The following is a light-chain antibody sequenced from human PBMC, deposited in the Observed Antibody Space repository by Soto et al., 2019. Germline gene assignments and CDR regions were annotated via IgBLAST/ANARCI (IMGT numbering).Light chain of an antibody. V-gene: IGLV7-46*01. CDR3: LVSYCGARV. J-gene: IGLJ2*01. CDR1: TGAVTSGHY. Sequence: QAVVTQESSLTVSPGGTVTLTCGFSTGAVTSGHYPYWFQQKPGQAPRTLIYDTNNKHSWTPARFSGSLLGGKAALTLSGAQPEDEADYYCLVSYCGARVFGGGTKLTVL. CDR2: DTN.